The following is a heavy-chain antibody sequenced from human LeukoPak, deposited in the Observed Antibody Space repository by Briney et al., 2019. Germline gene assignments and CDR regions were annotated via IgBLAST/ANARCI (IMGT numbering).Heavy chain of an antibody. CDR2: ISSSSSYI. CDR1: GFTFSSYS. CDR3: ARDQAVPAAPFDY. D-gene: IGHD2-2*01. V-gene: IGHV3-21*01. J-gene: IGHJ4*02. Sequence: PGGSLRLSCAASGFTFSSYSMNWVRQAPGKGLEWVSSISSSSSYIYYADSVKGRFTISRDNAKNSLYLQMNSLRAEDTAVYYCARDQAVPAAPFDYWGQGTLVTVSS.